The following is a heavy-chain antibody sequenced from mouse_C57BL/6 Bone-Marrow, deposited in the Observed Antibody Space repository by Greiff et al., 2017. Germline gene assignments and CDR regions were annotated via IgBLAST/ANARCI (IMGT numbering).Heavy chain of an antibody. V-gene: IGHV1-42*01. CDR2: INPSTGGT. CDR3: AMRVFAY. Sequence: VQLQQSGPELVKPGASVKISCKASGYSFTGYYMNWVKQSPEKSLEWIGEINPSTGGTTYNQKFKAKATLTVDKSSSTAYMQLKSLTSEDSAVYYCAMRVFAYWGRGTLVTVSA. CDR1: GYSFTGYY. J-gene: IGHJ3*01.